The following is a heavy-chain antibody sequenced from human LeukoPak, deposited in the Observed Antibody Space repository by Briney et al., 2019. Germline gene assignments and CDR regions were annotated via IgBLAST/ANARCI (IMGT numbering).Heavy chain of an antibody. J-gene: IGHJ4*02. D-gene: IGHD2-15*01. CDR1: GFTFSNYA. V-gene: IGHV3-30-3*01. CDR3: ARDEKGYCSGGTCPDD. Sequence: GGSLRLSCAASGFTFSNYAMHWVRQAPDKGLEWVATILFDGSNKYYADSVKGRFTISRDNSKNTLYLQMNSLRSEDTAMYYCARDEKGYCSGGTCPDDWGQGTLVIVSS. CDR2: ILFDGSNK.